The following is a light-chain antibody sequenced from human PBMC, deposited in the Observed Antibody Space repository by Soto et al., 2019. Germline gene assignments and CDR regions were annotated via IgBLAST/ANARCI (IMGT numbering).Light chain of an antibody. CDR3: QQYNKWPPYT. Sequence: EIVMTQSPATLSVSPGERATLSCRASQSVSSNLAWYQQKPGQAPRLLIYGASTRATGIPARFSGSGSGTEFTLTISSLQSEDFEVYYCQQYNKWPPYTFGQGTKLEIK. J-gene: IGKJ2*01. CDR1: QSVSSN. CDR2: GAS. V-gene: IGKV3-15*01.